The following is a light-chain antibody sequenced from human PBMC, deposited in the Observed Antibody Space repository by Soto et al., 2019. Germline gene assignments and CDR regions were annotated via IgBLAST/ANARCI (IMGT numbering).Light chain of an antibody. CDR2: MAS. CDR3: QQYLSYPWT. J-gene: IGKJ1*01. Sequence: DIQMTQSPSTLSASVGDTVIITCRASQTINRWLAWYQQKSGKAPKVLIYMASNLERGAPSRFSDSGSGTEFTLTISNLQPDDFATNYCQQYLSYPWTFGQGTKVEIK. V-gene: IGKV1-5*03. CDR1: QTINRW.